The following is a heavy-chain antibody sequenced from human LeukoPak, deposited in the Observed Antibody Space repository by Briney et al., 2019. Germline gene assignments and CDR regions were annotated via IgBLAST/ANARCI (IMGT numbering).Heavy chain of an antibody. Sequence: PGGSLRLSCAASGFTFSSYAMSWVRQAPGKGLEWVSAISGSGGSTYYADSVKGRFTIPRDNSKNTLYLQMNSLRAEDTAVYYCAKDDNYYDSSGYAYWGQGTLVTVSS. CDR1: GFTFSSYA. J-gene: IGHJ4*02. CDR2: ISGSGGST. V-gene: IGHV3-23*01. CDR3: AKDDNYYDSSGYAY. D-gene: IGHD3-22*01.